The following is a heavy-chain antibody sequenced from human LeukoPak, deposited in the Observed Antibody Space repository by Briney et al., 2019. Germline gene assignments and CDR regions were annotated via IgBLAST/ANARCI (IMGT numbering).Heavy chain of an antibody. CDR2: ISYDGSNK. V-gene: IGHV3-30*04. CDR1: GFTFSSYA. J-gene: IGHJ1*01. D-gene: IGHD6-13*01. Sequence: PGGSLRLSCAASGFTFSSYAMHWVRQAPGKGLEWVAVISYDGSNKYYADSVKGRFTISRDNSKNTLYLQMNSLRAEDTAVYYCARALGSWYEEYFQHWGQGTLVTVSS. CDR3: ARALGSWYEEYFQH.